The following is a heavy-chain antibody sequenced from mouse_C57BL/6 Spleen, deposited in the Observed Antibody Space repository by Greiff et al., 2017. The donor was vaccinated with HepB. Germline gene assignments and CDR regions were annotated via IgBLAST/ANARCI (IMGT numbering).Heavy chain of an antibody. CDR3: ARQLRRYYAMDY. Sequence: QVQLKQSGTELVKPGASVKLSCKASGYTFTSYWMHWVKQRPGQGLEWIGNINPSNGGTNYNEKFKSKATLTVDKSSSTAYMQLSSLTSEDSAVYYCARQLRRYYAMDYWGQGTSVTVSS. V-gene: IGHV1-53*01. CDR2: INPSNGGT. CDR1: GYTFTSYW. D-gene: IGHD3-2*02. J-gene: IGHJ4*01.